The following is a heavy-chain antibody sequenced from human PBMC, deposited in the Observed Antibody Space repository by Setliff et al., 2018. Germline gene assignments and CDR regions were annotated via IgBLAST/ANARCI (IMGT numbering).Heavy chain of an antibody. J-gene: IGHJ6*03. CDR1: GCTFRSYA. CDR3: ARDNWIFGVELPHCYYMDV. D-gene: IGHD3-3*01. CDR2: IIPIFGTA. Sequence: SVKVSCKASGCTFRSYAISWVRQAPGQGLEWMGGIIPIFGTANYAQKFQGRVTITADESTSTAYMELSSLRSEDTAVYYCARDNWIFGVELPHCYYMDVWGKGTTVTVSS. V-gene: IGHV1-69*13.